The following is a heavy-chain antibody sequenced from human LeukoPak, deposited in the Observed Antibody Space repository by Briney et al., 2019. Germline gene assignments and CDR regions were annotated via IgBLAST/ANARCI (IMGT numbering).Heavy chain of an antibody. CDR3: ARGYGSSWGRPTFDI. Sequence: SETLSLTCTVSGGSISNYYWTWIRQPAGKRLEWIGRIYISGSTNYSPSLKSRVTMSVDTSKNQFSLKLSSVTAADTAVYYCARGYGSSWGRPTFDIWGQGTVATVSS. CDR2: IYISGST. CDR1: GGSISNYY. D-gene: IGHD6-6*01. J-gene: IGHJ3*02. V-gene: IGHV4-4*07.